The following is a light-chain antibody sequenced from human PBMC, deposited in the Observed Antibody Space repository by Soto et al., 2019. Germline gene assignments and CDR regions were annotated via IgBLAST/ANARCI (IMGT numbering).Light chain of an antibody. CDR2: GAS. CDR1: QSVSKK. V-gene: IGKV3D-15*01. Sequence: EIVMTQSLATVSVTQEESATLYCRASQSVSKKLVWYQQKPGQAPRLLIYGASTRATGIPERFSGSVSGTEFTLTISGLEPEDFAVYYWQEYGSSPPISSGQGARLE. J-gene: IGKJ5*01. CDR3: QEYGSSPPIS.